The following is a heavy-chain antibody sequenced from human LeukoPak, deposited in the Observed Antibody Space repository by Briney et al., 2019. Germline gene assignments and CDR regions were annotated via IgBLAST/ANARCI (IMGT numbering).Heavy chain of an antibody. J-gene: IGHJ4*02. CDR3: ARGVYIAAAQYAY. V-gene: IGHV4-59*01. CDR1: GGSIGTYS. D-gene: IGHD6-13*01. Sequence: PSETLSLTCTVSGGSIGTYSWNWIRQPPGKGLEWIGYIYYSGTTNYNPSLKSRVTISADTSKNQFSLKLSSVTAADTAVYYCARGVYIAAAQYAYWGQGTLVTVSS. CDR2: IYYSGTT.